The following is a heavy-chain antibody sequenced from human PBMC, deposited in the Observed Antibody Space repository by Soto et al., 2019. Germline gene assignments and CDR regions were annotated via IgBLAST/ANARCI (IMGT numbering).Heavy chain of an antibody. J-gene: IGHJ6*02. CDR2: IYYSGST. CDR1: GGSISSGGYY. V-gene: IGHV4-31*03. CDR3: ARRVAAAGQYYYYGMDV. D-gene: IGHD6-13*01. Sequence: QVQLQESGPGLVKPSQTLSLTCTVSGGSISSGGYYWSWIRQHPGKGLEWIGYIYYSGSTNYNPSLKSRVTISVDTSKNQFSLKLSSVTAADTAVYYCARRVAAAGQYYYYGMDVWGQGTTVTVSS.